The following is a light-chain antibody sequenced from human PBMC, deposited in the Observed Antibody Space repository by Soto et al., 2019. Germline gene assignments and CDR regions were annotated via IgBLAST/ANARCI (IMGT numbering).Light chain of an antibody. CDR1: QSVSSTY. CDR3: QQYGSSPLT. Sequence: EIVLAQSPDTLSFSPGERATLSCRASQSVSSTYLGWYQQKPGQAPRLLIYGASSRATGIPERFSGSGSGTDFILTISRLEPEDFAVYYCQQYGSSPLTFGGGTKVDIK. J-gene: IGKJ4*01. V-gene: IGKV3-20*01. CDR2: GAS.